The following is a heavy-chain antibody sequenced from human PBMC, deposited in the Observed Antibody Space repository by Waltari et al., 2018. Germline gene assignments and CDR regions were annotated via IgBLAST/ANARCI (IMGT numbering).Heavy chain of an antibody. Sequence: QLQLQESGPGLVKPSETLSLTCTVSGGSISSHAYYWDWIRQPPVKGLEWIGGVYYSGSTYYNSSLKSRVTISIDTSKNQFSLILSSVTAADTAVYYCARKGRDSSSSRKAFDIWGQGTMVTVSS. D-gene: IGHD6-6*01. J-gene: IGHJ3*02. V-gene: IGHV4-39*01. CDR3: ARKGRDSSSSRKAFDI. CDR1: GGSISSHAYY. CDR2: VYYSGST.